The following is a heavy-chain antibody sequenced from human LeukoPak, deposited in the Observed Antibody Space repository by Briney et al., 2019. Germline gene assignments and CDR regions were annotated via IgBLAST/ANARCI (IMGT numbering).Heavy chain of an antibody. CDR1: GGSISSYY. CDR2: IYYSGST. V-gene: IGHV4-59*08. CDR3: ARQDRITIFGVGPFDY. J-gene: IGHJ4*02. Sequence: SETLSLTRTVSGGSISSYYWSWLRQPPGKGLEWIGYIYYSGSTNYNPSLKSRVTISVDTSKNQFSLKLSSVTAADTAVYYCARQDRITIFGVGPFDYWGQGTLVTVSS. D-gene: IGHD3-3*01.